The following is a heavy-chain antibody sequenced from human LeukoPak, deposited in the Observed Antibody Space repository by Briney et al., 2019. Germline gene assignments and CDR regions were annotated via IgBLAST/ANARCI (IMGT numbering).Heavy chain of an antibody. J-gene: IGHJ4*02. CDR3: AKDRATVVTRAFDY. V-gene: IGHV3-23*01. Sequence: GGSLRLTCAASGFTFSSYAMTWVRQAPGKGLEWVSSISGSGHSTYYADSVKGRVTISRDNSKNTLSLQMNSLRAEDTAIYYCAKDRATVVTRAFDYWGQGALVTVSS. CDR2: ISGSGHST. D-gene: IGHD4-23*01. CDR1: GFTFSSYA.